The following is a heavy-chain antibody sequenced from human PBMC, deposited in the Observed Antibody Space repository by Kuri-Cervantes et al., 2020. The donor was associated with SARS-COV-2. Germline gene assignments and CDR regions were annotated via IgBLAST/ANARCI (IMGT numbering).Heavy chain of an antibody. CDR3: ARELQGIQSSGSYYMDV. J-gene: IGHJ6*03. CDR2: MNPNSGNT. Sequence: ASVKVSCKASGYTFTSYDINWVRQATGQGLEWMGWMNPNSGNTGYAQKFQGRVTITRNTSISTAYMELSSLRSEDTAVYYCARELQGIQSSGSYYMDVWGKGTTVTVSS. CDR1: GYTFTSYD. V-gene: IGHV1-8*03. D-gene: IGHD3-10*01.